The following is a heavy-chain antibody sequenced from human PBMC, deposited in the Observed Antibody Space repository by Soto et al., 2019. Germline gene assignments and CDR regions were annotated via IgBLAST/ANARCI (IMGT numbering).Heavy chain of an antibody. V-gene: IGHV3-30-3*01. Sequence: AGGSLRLCWTASGFTFSSDAMHWFRHAPGKGLGWVAVISYDGSNKYYADSVKGRFTISRDNSKNTLYLQMNSLRAEDTAVYYCARGGPEAKRGSGWYRGDWFDPWGQGT. CDR2: ISYDGSNK. CDR1: GFTFSSDA. J-gene: IGHJ5*02. CDR3: ARGGPEAKRGSGWYRGDWFDP. D-gene: IGHD6-19*01.